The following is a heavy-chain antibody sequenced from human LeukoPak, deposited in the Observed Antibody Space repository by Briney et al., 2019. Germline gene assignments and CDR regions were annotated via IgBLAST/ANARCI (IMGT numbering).Heavy chain of an antibody. Sequence: SETLSLTCAVYGGSFSGYYWSWIRQPPGKGLEWIGEINHSGSTNYNPSLKSRVTISVDTSKNQFSLKLSSVTAADTAVYYCARGHYYGSGSKQFDYWGQGTLVTVSS. CDR3: ARGHYYGSGSKQFDY. CDR1: GGSFSGYY. J-gene: IGHJ4*02. V-gene: IGHV4-34*01. D-gene: IGHD3-10*01. CDR2: INHSGST.